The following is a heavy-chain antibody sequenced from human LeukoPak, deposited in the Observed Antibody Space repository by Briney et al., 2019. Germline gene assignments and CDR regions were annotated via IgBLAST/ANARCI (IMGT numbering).Heavy chain of an antibody. V-gene: IGHV1-2*06. D-gene: IGHD6-19*01. Sequence: GASVEVSCKASGYSFIRYHIHWVRQAPGQGLEWMGRINPNSGGTNYAQKFQGRVTMTRDTSISTAYMELSRLRSDDTAVYYCARDLERRSSGWYNNFDYWGQGTLVTVSS. CDR2: INPNSGGT. CDR1: GYSFIRYH. CDR3: ARDLERRSSGWYNNFDY. J-gene: IGHJ4*02.